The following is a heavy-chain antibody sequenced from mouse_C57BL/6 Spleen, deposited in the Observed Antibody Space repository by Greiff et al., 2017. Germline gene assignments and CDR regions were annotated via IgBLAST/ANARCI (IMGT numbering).Heavy chain of an antibody. CDR1: GYTFTRYW. D-gene: IGHD2-5*01. CDR2: IYPGSGST. J-gene: IGHJ4*01. Sequence: QVQLQQPGAELVKPGASVTMSCKASGYTFTRYWITWVKQRPGQGLEWIGDIYPGSGSTNYNAKFKSKATLTVDTSSSTAYMQLSSLTSEDSAVYYCARTYYSNYVNGAMDYWGQGTSVTVSS. CDR3: ARTYYSNYVNGAMDY. V-gene: IGHV1-55*01.